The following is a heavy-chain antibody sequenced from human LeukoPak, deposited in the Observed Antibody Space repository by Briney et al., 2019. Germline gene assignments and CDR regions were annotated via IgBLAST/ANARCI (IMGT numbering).Heavy chain of an antibody. CDR1: GGTFSAYY. CDR2: IYYSGST. D-gene: IGHD5-24*01. CDR3: AKSDGYGLIDY. V-gene: IGHV4-34*08. J-gene: IGHJ4*02. Sequence: SETLSLTCAVYGGTFSAYYWSWIRQPPGKGLEWIGNIYYSGSTYYNPSLKSRVTISVDSSKNQFSLRLSSVTTADTAVYYCAKSDGYGLIDYWGQGTLVTVSS.